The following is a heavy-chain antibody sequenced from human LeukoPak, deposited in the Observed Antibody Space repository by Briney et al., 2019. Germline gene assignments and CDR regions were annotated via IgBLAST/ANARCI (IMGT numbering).Heavy chain of an antibody. J-gene: IGHJ4*02. Sequence: GGSLRLSCAASGFTVSSNYMSWVRQAPGKGLEWVPVIYSGGNTYYADSVKGRFTISRDNSKNSLYLQMNSLRAEDTALYYCAKDMAAYYYASGNIDYWGQGTLVTVSS. V-gene: IGHV3-53*05. CDR1: GFTVSSNY. D-gene: IGHD3-10*01. CDR2: IYSGGNT. CDR3: AKDMAAYYYASGNIDY.